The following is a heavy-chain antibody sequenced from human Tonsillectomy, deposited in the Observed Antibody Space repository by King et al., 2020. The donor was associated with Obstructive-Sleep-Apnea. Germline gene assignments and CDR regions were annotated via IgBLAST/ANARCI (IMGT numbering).Heavy chain of an antibody. J-gene: IGHJ4*02. Sequence: QLQESGPGLVKPSETLSLTCTVSGYSISSGYYWGWIRQPPGKGLEWIGPIYHSGRTYYNPSLKSRVTISRDTSKNQLSLKLSSVTAAGTAVYYCARDRPSGSYSYWGQGTLVTVSS. CDR3: ARDRPSGSYSY. CDR1: GYSISSGYY. CDR2: IYHSGRT. V-gene: IGHV4-38-2*02. D-gene: IGHD1-26*01.